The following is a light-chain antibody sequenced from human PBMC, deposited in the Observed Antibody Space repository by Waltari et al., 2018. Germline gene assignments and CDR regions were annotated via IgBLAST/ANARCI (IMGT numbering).Light chain of an antibody. Sequence: VLSQPPSPSATPGQTFSISCSGRSSNIGYNYASWYQQFPGTSPKLFSHRDNKRPSGVSDRFSGSKSGTSASLAISGLRAEDEADYYCAAWDDSLSSGLFGGGTKVTV. CDR1: SSNIGYNY. J-gene: IGLJ2*01. CDR2: RDN. CDR3: AAWDDSLSSGL. V-gene: IGLV1-47*01.